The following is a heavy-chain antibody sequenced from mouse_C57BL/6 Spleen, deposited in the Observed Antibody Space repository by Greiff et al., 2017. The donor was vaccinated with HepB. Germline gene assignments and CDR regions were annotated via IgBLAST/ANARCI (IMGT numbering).Heavy chain of an antibody. D-gene: IGHD1-2*01. Sequence: QVQLKESGPELVKPGASVKISCKASGYAFSSSWMNWVKQRPGKGLEWIGRIYPGDGDTNYNGKFKGKATLTADKSSSTAYMQLSSLTSEDSAVYFCASGYQGAMDYWGQGTSVTVSS. J-gene: IGHJ4*01. CDR3: ASGYQGAMDY. V-gene: IGHV1-82*01. CDR2: IYPGDGDT. CDR1: GYAFSSSW.